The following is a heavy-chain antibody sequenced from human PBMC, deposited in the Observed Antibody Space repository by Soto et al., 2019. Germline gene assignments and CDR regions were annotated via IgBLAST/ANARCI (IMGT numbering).Heavy chain of an antibody. CDR2: INHSGST. V-gene: IGHV4-34*01. D-gene: IGHD3-9*01. CDR1: GGSFSGYY. J-gene: IGHJ4*02. Sequence: KPSETLSLTGAVYGGSFSGYYWSWIRQPPGKGLEWIGEINHSGSTNYNPSLKSRVTISVDTSKNQFSLKLSSVTAADTAVYYCARTGYDILTGYKTDYWGQGTLVTVSS. CDR3: ARTGYDILTGYKTDY.